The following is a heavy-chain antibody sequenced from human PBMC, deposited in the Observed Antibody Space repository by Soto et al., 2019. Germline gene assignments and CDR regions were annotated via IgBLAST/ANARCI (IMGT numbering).Heavy chain of an antibody. J-gene: IGHJ4*02. D-gene: IGHD3-10*01. CDR2: IVPMFGTA. CDR3: ARGGFGEFYAFAS. CDR1: GGTFSRYA. Sequence: QVQLVQSGAEVKKPGSSVKVSCKASGGTFSRYALSWVRQAPGQGPEWMGGIVPMFGTANYAQKFQGRVTITADESTSTAYMQLSSLRSEDTAVYYCARGGFGEFYAFASWGQGTLVTVSS. V-gene: IGHV1-69*01.